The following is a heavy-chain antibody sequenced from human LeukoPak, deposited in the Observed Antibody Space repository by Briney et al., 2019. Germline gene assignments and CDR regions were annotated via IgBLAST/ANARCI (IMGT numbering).Heavy chain of an antibody. CDR2: MNSDGSST. D-gene: IGHD5-12*01. CDR1: GFTFSSYW. Sequence: GGSLRLSCAASGFTFSSYWMHWVRQAPGKGLVRVSRMNSDGSSTSYADSVKGRFTISRDNAKNTLYLQMNSLRAEDTAVYYCAREGDGYDYDHWGQGTLVTVSS. CDR3: AREGDGYDYDH. J-gene: IGHJ4*02. V-gene: IGHV3-74*01.